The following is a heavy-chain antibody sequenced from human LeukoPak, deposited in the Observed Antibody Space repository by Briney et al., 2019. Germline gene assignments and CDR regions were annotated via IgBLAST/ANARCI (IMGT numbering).Heavy chain of an antibody. CDR2: IYYSGST. CDR1: GGSISSYH. V-gene: IGHV4-59*01. CDR3: ARGTVTTEYFQP. Sequence: SETLSLTCTVSGGSISSYHWSWIRQPPGKGLEWIGYIYYSGSTNYNPSLKSRVTMSVDTSKNQFSLKRSSVTAADTAVYYCARGTVTTEYFQPWGQGTLVTVSS. D-gene: IGHD4-17*01. J-gene: IGHJ1*01.